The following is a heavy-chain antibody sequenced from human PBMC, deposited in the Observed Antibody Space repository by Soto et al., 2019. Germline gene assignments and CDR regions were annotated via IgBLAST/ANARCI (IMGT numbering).Heavy chain of an antibody. V-gene: IGHV3-48*02. CDR3: ARDNSNGATIGGIDP. CDR2: ITDGLTK. J-gene: IGHJ5*02. Sequence: GGSLRLSCAASGFSFSNYNMNWVRQAPGKGLEWVAHITDGLTKHYADFVQGRFTISRDNAKNSLYLELTDLRDDDTAVYYCARDNSNGATIGGIDPWGQGTLVTVSS. CDR1: GFSFSNYN. D-gene: IGHD1-26*01.